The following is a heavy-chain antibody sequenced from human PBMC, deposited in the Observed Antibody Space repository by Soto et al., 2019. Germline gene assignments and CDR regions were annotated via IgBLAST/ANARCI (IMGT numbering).Heavy chain of an antibody. V-gene: IGHV3-30-3*01. J-gene: IGHJ2*01. CDR1: GFTFSSYA. Sequence: GGSLRLSCAASGFTFSSYAMHWVRQAPGKGLEWVAVISYDGSNKYYADSVKGRFIISRDNSKNTLYLQMNSLRAEDTAVYYCARDPLWGTAMVLWYFDLWGRGTLVTVSS. CDR3: ARDPLWGTAMVLWYFDL. D-gene: IGHD5-18*01. CDR2: ISYDGSNK.